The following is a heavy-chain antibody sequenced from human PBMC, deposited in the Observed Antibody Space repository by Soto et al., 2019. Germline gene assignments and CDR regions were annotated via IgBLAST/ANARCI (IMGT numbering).Heavy chain of an antibody. V-gene: IGHV3-66*01. Sequence: EVQVVESGGDLVQPGGSLRLSFADSGFTVSDDCMNWVRQAPGKGLEWVSVVYSGGGRYYADSVKGRVTISRDNSKNMVYLQMNSLRAEDTAVYYCARDPGDRSGMRVWGQGTTVSVSS. CDR3: ARDPGDRSGMRV. CDR2: VYSGGGR. CDR1: GFTVSDDC. D-gene: IGHD1-26*01. J-gene: IGHJ6*02.